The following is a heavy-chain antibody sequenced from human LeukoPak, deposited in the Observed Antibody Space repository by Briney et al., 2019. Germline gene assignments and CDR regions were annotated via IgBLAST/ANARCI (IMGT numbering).Heavy chain of an antibody. CDR2: ITGRSGST. J-gene: IGHJ4*02. D-gene: IGHD3-22*01. CDR1: GFTFSTYA. V-gene: IGHV3-23*01. CDR3: AKGPSLSGYYLDY. Sequence: GGSLRLSCAASGFTFSTYAMTWVRQAPGQGLEWVSGITGRSGSTYYADSVKGRFTISRDNSNNTLDLQMNSLRADDTAVYYCAKGPSLSGYYLDYWGQGTLVTVSS.